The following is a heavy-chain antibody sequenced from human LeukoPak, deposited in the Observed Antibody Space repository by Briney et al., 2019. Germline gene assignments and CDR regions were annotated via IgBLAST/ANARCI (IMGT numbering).Heavy chain of an antibody. D-gene: IGHD3-3*01. CDR1: VYTFTSYG. J-gene: IGHJ5*02. V-gene: IGHV1-18*01. CDR3: ARDFEHGFLEWP. CDR2: ISAYNGNT. Sequence: GASVKVSCKASVYTFTSYGISWVRQAPGQGLEWMGWISAYNGNTNYAQKLQGRVTMTTDTSTSTAYMELRSLRSDDTAVCYCARDFEHGFLEWPWGQGTLVTVSS.